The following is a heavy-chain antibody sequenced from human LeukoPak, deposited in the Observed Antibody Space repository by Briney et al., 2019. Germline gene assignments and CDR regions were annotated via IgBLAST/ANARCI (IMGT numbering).Heavy chain of an antibody. CDR1: GFTFSSYE. Sequence: PGGSLRLSCAASGFTFSSYEMNWVRQAPGKGLEWISYISSSGSTIYYADSVKGRFTISRDNAKNSLYLQMNSLRAEDTAVYYCARHTSMVRGVMKYYFDYWGQGTLATVSS. V-gene: IGHV3-48*03. J-gene: IGHJ4*02. CDR2: ISSSGSTI. CDR3: ARHTSMVRGVMKYYFDY. D-gene: IGHD3-10*01.